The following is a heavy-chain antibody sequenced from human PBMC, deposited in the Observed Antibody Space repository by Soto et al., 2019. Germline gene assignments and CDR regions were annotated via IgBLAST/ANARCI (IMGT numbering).Heavy chain of an antibody. D-gene: IGHD2-2*01. CDR3: ASDRGSSISCYRYYMDV. V-gene: IGHV3-66*01. CDR2: IYSGGST. Sequence: GGSLRLSCAASGFTVSSNYMSWVRQAPGKGLEWVSVIYSGGSTYYADSVKGRFTISRDNSKNTLYLQMNSLRAEDTAVYYCASDRGSSISCYRYYMDVWGKGTTVTVSS. J-gene: IGHJ6*03. CDR1: GFTVSSNY.